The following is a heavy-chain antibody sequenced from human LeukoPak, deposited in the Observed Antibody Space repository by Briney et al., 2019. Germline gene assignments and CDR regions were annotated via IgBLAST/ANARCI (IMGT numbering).Heavy chain of an antibody. Sequence: GGSLRLSCAASGFIFNTYVMHWVRQAPGKGLEWLAFIRYDGSNKYYADSVKGRFTIPRDNSKNTLYLQMNSLRAEDTAVYYCAKDGSEVLLWYPIWGPKYYFDYWGQGTLVTVSS. V-gene: IGHV3-30*02. D-gene: IGHD3-10*01. CDR2: IRYDGSNK. J-gene: IGHJ4*02. CDR1: GFIFNTYV. CDR3: AKDGSEVLLWYPIWGPKYYFDY.